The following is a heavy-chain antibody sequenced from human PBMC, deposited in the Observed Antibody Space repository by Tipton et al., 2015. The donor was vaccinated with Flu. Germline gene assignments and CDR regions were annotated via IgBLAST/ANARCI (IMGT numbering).Heavy chain of an antibody. CDR1: GGSISSYY. V-gene: IGHV4-59*08. D-gene: IGHD6-13*01. CDR3: ARGAYSSSWPVPDYYYGMDV. J-gene: IGHJ6*02. Sequence: LRLSCTVSGGSISSYYWSWIRQPPGKGLEWIGYIYYSGSTNYNPSLKSRVTISVDTSKNQFSLKLSSVTAADTAVYYCARGAYSSSWPVPDYYYGMDVWGQGTTVTVSS. CDR2: IYYSGST.